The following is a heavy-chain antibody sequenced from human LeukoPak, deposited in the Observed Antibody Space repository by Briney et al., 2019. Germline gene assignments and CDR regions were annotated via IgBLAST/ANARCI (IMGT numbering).Heavy chain of an antibody. J-gene: IGHJ4*02. V-gene: IGHV4-59*08. CDR1: GGSITNFY. D-gene: IGHD2-21*02. CDR3: ARHGSGGDAY. Sequence: SETLSLTCTVSGGSITNFYWTWIRQPPGKGLEWIGYIYYSGSTNYNPSLKSPVTISLDTSKNPFSLQLSSVTAADTAVYYCARHGSGGDAYWGQGTLVTVSS. CDR2: IYYSGST.